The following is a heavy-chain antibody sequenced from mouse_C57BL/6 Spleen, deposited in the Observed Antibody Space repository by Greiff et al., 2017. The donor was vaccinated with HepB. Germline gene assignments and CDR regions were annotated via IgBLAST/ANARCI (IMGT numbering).Heavy chain of an antibody. J-gene: IGHJ2*01. CDR1: GYTFTDYY. CDR2: IYPGSGNT. V-gene: IGHV1-76*01. CDR3: ARGVLRGYFDY. D-gene: IGHD1-1*01. Sequence: QVQLQQSGAELVRPGASVKLSCKASGYTFTDYYINWVKQRPGQGLEWIARIYPGSGNTYYNEKFKGKATLTAEKSSSTAYMQLSSLTSEDSAVYFCARGVLRGYFDYWGQGTTLTVSS.